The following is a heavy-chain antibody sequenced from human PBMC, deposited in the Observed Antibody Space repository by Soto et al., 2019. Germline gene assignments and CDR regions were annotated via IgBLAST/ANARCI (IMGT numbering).Heavy chain of an antibody. Sequence: GGSLRLSCAASGFSVNNYMSWVRQAPGKGLEWVSVMYSGGGTWYTDSVKGRFTISRDNSKNTLYLQMNSLRAEDTAVYYCAKDPAIAVAGGDYWGQGTLVTVPQ. CDR2: MYSGGGT. CDR3: AKDPAIAVAGGDY. D-gene: IGHD6-19*01. J-gene: IGHJ4*02. V-gene: IGHV3-53*01. CDR1: GFSVNNY.